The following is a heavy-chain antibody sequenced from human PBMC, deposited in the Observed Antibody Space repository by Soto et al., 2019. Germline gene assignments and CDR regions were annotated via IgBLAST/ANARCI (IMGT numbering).Heavy chain of an antibody. D-gene: IGHD4-17*01. J-gene: IGHJ6*02. CDR3: ARAPNYGGNSAGYYYGMDV. CDR1: GGTFSSYA. V-gene: IGHV1-69*13. CDR2: IIPIFGTA. Sequence: SVKVSCKASGGTFSSYAISWVRQAPGQGLEWMGGIIPIFGTANYAQKFQGRVTITADESTGTAYMELSSLRSEDTAVYYCARAPNYGGNSAGYYYGMDVWGQGTTVTVSS.